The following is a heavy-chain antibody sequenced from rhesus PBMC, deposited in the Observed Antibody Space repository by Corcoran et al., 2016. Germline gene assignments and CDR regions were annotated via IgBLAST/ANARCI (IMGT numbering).Heavy chain of an antibody. V-gene: IGHV4-80*01. J-gene: IGHJ5-2*02. CDR2: INGNSGST. Sequence: QVQLQESGPGLVKASETLSLTCAVSGACISCYWWNWIRQPPGKGLEWFGEINGNSGSTNYNPSLKSRVTISKDASKNQFSLKLSSVTAADTAVYYCARGAQGLDVWGRGVLVTVSS. CDR1: GACISCYW. CDR3: ARGAQGLDV.